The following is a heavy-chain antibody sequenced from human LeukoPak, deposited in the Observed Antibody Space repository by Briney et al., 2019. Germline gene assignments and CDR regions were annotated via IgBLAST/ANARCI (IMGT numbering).Heavy chain of an antibody. V-gene: IGHV3-53*01. Sequence: GGSLRLSCAASGFTVSSNYMSWVRQAPGKGLEWVSVIYSGGSTYYADSVKGRFTISRDNSKNTLYLQMNGLRAEDTAVYYCARDQVGAVDYWGQGTLVTVSS. J-gene: IGHJ4*02. D-gene: IGHD1-26*01. CDR3: ARDQVGAVDY. CDR1: GFTVSSNY. CDR2: IYSGGST.